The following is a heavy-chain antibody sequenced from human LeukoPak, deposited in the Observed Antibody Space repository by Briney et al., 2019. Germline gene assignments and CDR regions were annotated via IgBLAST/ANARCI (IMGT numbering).Heavy chain of an antibody. Sequence: GGSLRLSCAASGLTFSSYAMSWVRQAPGKGLEWVSAISGSGGRAYYADSVKGRFTISRDNSKNTLYLQMNSLRAEDTAVYYCAKDSVNTVTCCFDCWGQGTLVTVSS. J-gene: IGHJ4*02. D-gene: IGHD4-17*01. CDR2: ISGSGGRA. V-gene: IGHV3-23*01. CDR3: AKDSVNTVTCCFDC. CDR1: GLTFSSYA.